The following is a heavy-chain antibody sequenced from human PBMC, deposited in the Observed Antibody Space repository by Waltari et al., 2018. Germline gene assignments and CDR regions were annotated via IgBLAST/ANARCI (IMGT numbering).Heavy chain of an antibody. CDR1: GGTFSSYA. CDR3: ARVYGSGSYSYFDY. D-gene: IGHD3-10*01. V-gene: IGHV1-69*12. Sequence: QVQLVQSGAEVKKPGSSVKVSCKASGGTFSSYAISWVRQAPGQGLEWMGGIIPIFGTATYAQKFQGRVTITADESTSTAYMELSSLRSEDTAVYYCARVYGSGSYSYFDYWGQGTLVTVSS. CDR2: IIPIFGTA. J-gene: IGHJ4*02.